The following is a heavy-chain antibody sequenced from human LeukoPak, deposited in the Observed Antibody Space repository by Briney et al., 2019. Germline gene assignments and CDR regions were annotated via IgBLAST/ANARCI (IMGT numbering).Heavy chain of an antibody. CDR2: LSSRSSYT. J-gene: IGHJ6*02. Sequence: GGSLRLSCAASGFTVSSNYMSWIRQAPGKGLEWVSYLSSRSSYTKYADSVKGRLTISRDNAKNSLYLQMNSLRAEDTAVYYCARVLSSTWGAYYYYGMDVWGQGTTVTVSS. CDR1: GFTVSSNY. CDR3: ARVLSSTWGAYYYYGMDV. D-gene: IGHD6-13*01. V-gene: IGHV3-11*06.